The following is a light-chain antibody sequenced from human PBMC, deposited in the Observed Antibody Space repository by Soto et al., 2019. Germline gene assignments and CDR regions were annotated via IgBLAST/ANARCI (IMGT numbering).Light chain of an antibody. CDR3: CSYVGATTYV. Sequence: QSVLTQPASVSGSPGQSITISCTGTSNTIGGYNVVSWYQQHPGTAPKVIIYEGIKRPSGVSNRFSGSISGSTASLTISGLQAEDEAGYYCCSYVGATTYVFGTGTKVTVL. CDR2: EGI. CDR1: SNTIGGYNV. J-gene: IGLJ1*01. V-gene: IGLV2-23*01.